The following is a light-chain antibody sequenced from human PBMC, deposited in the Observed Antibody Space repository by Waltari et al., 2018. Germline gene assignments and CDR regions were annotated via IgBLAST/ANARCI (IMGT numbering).Light chain of an antibody. J-gene: IGLJ2*01. Sequence: QSALTQPASVSGSLGQSITVSCTGTSSDIGYYDLVSWYQQHPGKAPKLILYEVTTRPSGVSSRFSGSKSGNTASLTISGLHTEDEADYYCCSYAGTRSLVVFGGGTRLTVL. V-gene: IGLV2-23*02. CDR3: CSYAGTRSLVV. CDR2: EVT. CDR1: SSDIGYYDL.